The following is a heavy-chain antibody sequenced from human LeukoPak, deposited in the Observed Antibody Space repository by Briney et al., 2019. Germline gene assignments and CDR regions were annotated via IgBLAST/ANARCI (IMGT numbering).Heavy chain of an antibody. V-gene: IGHV4-34*01. CDR2: IDHRGDT. J-gene: IGHJ4*03. D-gene: IGHD5-24*01. CDR1: GGSFSPSY. CDR3: ARGATISETGYFDF. Sequence: SETLSLTCAVYGGSFSPSYWSWIRQSPGKGLEWIAEIDHRGDTNYNPSVKSRVTISIDTSKNQFSLNMRSLSAADTAVYYCARGATISETGYFDFWGQGTLVTVSS.